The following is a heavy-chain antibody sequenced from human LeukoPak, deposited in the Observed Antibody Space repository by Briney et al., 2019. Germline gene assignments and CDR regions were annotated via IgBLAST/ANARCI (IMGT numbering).Heavy chain of an antibody. CDR3: ARGRGGSPMEYYGMDV. CDR2: TYHSGST. V-gene: IGHV4-30-2*01. CDR1: GGSISSGGYS. Sequence: PSETLSLTCAVSGGSISSGGYSWSWIRQPPGKGLEWIGYTYHSGSTYYNPSLKSRVTISVDRSKNQFSLKLSSVTAADTAVYYCARGRGGSPMEYYGMDVWGQGTTVTVSS. D-gene: IGHD2-15*01. J-gene: IGHJ6*02.